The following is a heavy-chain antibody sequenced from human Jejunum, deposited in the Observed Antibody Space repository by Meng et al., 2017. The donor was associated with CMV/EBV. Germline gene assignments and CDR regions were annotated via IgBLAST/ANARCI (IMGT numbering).Heavy chain of an antibody. CDR3: TRLDEDSRTVTKSFDY. CDR2: IRSKGNNYAT. J-gene: IGHJ4*02. V-gene: IGHV3-73*01. CDR1: FSDSA. D-gene: IGHD4-11*01. Sequence: FSDSAVHWVSPDSGQGLEWVGRIRSKGNNYATAYAASVKGRFTISRDDSQNTASLQMNSLKTEDTALYYCTRLDEDSRTVTKSFDYWGQGALVTVSS.